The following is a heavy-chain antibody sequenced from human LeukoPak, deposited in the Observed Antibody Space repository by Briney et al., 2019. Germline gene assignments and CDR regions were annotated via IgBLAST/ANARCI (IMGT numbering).Heavy chain of an antibody. CDR2: INRSGAT. CDR1: GGSISSYY. D-gene: IGHD3-9*01. V-gene: IGHV4-4*07. CDR3: ARSDYDILSARP. Sequence: SETLSLTCTVSGGSISSYYWSWIRQSAGKGLEWIGRINRSGATNYNPSLKSRVTISVDTSKNQFSLKLSSVTAADTAVYFCARSDYDILSARPWGQGTLVTVSS. J-gene: IGHJ5*02.